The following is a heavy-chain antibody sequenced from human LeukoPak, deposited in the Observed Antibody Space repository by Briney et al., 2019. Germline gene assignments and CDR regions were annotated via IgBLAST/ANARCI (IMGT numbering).Heavy chain of an antibody. CDR1: GYTFTGYY. Sequence: ASVEVSCKASGYTFTGYYMHWVRQAPGQGLEWMGRINPNSGGTNYAQKFQGRVTMTRDTSISTAYMELSRLRSDDTAVYYCARDKGYCSCGSCYVLDYWGQGTLVTVSS. D-gene: IGHD2-15*01. CDR2: INPNSGGT. V-gene: IGHV1-2*06. CDR3: ARDKGYCSCGSCYVLDY. J-gene: IGHJ4*02.